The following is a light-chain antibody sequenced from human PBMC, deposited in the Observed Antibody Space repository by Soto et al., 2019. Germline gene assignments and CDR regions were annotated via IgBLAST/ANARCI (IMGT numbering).Light chain of an antibody. V-gene: IGKV3-15*01. CDR3: QHYNNWPHT. J-gene: IGKJ2*01. CDR1: QSVSSK. Sequence: ETVMTQSPATLSVSPGERATLSCSASQSVSSKLAWFQQKPGQPPRLLIYGASARATSIPARFTGSGSGTEFTLTISSLQSEDFAVYYCQHYNNWPHTFGQGTKLEIK. CDR2: GAS.